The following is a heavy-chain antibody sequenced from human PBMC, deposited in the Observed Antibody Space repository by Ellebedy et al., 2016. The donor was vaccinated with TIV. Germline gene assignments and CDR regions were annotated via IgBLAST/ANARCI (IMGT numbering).Heavy chain of an antibody. J-gene: IGHJ4*02. Sequence: SETLSLTCAVYGGSFSGYYWSWIRQPPGKGLEWIGEINHSGSTNYNPSLKSRVTISVDTSKNPFSLKLSSVTAADTAVYYCARVGLRYFRLDYWGQGTLVTVSS. CDR1: GGSFSGYY. V-gene: IGHV4-34*01. CDR2: INHSGST. CDR3: ARVGLRYFRLDY. D-gene: IGHD3-9*01.